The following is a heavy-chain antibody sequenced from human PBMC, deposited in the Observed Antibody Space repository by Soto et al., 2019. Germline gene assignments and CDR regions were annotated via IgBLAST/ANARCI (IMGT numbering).Heavy chain of an antibody. CDR2: MNPNSGNT. J-gene: IGHJ6*03. Sequence: GASVKVSCKASGYTFTSYDINWVRQATGQGLEWMGWMNPNSGNTGYAQKFQGRVAMTRNTSISTAYMELSSLRSEDTAVYYCARKRGCSGGSCYFYYYMDVWGKGTTVPVS. V-gene: IGHV1-8*01. CDR1: GYTFTSYD. CDR3: ARKRGCSGGSCYFYYYMDV. D-gene: IGHD2-15*01.